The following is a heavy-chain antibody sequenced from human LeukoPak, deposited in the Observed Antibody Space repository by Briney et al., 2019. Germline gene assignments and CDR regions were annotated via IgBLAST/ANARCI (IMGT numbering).Heavy chain of an antibody. Sequence: GGSLRLSCAASGFTFSSYSMNWVRQAPGKGLEWVSSISSSSSYIYYADSVKGRFTISRDNAKNSLYLQMNSLRAEDTAVYYCARVGYDSSGYGVADSDYYFDYWGQGTLVTVSS. CDR3: ARVGYDSSGYGVADSDYYFDY. V-gene: IGHV3-21*01. CDR1: GFTFSSYS. CDR2: ISSSSSYI. J-gene: IGHJ4*02. D-gene: IGHD3-22*01.